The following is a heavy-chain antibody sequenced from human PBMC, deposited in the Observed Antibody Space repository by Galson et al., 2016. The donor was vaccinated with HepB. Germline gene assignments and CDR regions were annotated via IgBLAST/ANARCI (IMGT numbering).Heavy chain of an antibody. CDR2: IYWDDDK. V-gene: IGHV2-5*02. CDR1: GFSPSSRGVG. Sequence: LVKPTQTLTLTCTFSGFSPSSRGVGVGWVRQPPGQALEWLAVIYWDDDKRYSPSLQSRLSITRDISKAQVVLKMTNVDPVDTATYYCVHTDVVSLGGAWRGSYYFDSWGQGTLVTVSS. D-gene: IGHD3-16*01. CDR3: VHTDVVSLGGAWRGSYYFDS. J-gene: IGHJ4*02.